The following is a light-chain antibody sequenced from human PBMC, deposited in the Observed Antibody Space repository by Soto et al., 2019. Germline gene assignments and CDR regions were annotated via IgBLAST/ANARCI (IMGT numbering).Light chain of an antibody. CDR3: NSYTSSSTYG. V-gene: IGLV2-14*01. CDR2: DVA. CDR1: SSDVGAYNY. J-gene: IGLJ1*01. Sequence: QSVLTQPASVSGSPGQSITISCTGTSSDVGAYNYVSWYQQHPGKAPKLMLYDVANRPSGVSNRFSGSKSGNTASLTISGLQAEDEADYYCNSYTSSSTYGFGTGTKVTVL.